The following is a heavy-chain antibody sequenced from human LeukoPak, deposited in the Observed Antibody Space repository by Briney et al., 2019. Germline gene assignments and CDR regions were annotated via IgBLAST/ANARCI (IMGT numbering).Heavy chain of an antibody. D-gene: IGHD6-19*01. Sequence: ASVKVSCKVSGYTLTELSMHWVRQAPGKGLEWMGGFDPEDGETIYAQKFQGRVTITADKSTSTAYMELSSLRSEDTAVYYCARGSTVQWLVPFFYWGQGTLVTVSS. CDR1: GYTLTELS. CDR3: ARGSTVQWLVPFFY. V-gene: IGHV1-24*01. CDR2: FDPEDGET. J-gene: IGHJ4*02.